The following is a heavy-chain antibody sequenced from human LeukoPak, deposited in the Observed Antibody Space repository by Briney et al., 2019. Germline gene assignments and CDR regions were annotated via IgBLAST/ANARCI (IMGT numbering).Heavy chain of an antibody. Sequence: ASVKLSCKASGYTFTGYYMHWVRQAPGQGLEWMGWINPNSGGTNYAQKFQGRVTMTRDTSISTAYMELSRLRSDDTAVYYCARDGEYQLLYGGLGYYYYYYMDVWGKGTTVTVSS. CDR1: GYTFTGYY. J-gene: IGHJ6*03. CDR2: INPNSGGT. CDR3: ARDGEYQLLYGGLGYYYYYYMDV. V-gene: IGHV1-2*02. D-gene: IGHD2-2*02.